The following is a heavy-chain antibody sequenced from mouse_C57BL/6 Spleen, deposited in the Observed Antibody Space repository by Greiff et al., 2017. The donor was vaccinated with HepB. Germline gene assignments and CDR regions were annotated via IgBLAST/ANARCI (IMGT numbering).Heavy chain of an antibody. Sequence: VQLQQSGAELVKPGASVKISCKASGYAFSSYWMNWVKQRPGKGLEWIGQIYPGDGDTNYNGKFKGKATLTADKSSSTAYMQLSSLTSEDSAVYFCARSLYYGSSLFDYWGQGTTLTVSS. J-gene: IGHJ2*01. CDR3: ARSLYYGSSLFDY. CDR1: GYAFSSYW. V-gene: IGHV1-80*01. D-gene: IGHD1-1*01. CDR2: IYPGDGDT.